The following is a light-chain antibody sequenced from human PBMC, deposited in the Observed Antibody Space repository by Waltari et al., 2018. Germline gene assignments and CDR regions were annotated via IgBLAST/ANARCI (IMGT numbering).Light chain of an antibody. CDR1: SSNIGAGYD. J-gene: IGLJ2*01. V-gene: IGLV1-40*01. CDR3: QSYDSSLSGPVV. Sequence: QSVLTQPPSVSGAPGQRVTISCTGSSSNIGAGYDVHWYQQLPGTAPKLLIYGNKNRPSGVPDRVAGSKSGTSASLAITGLQAEDEADYYCQSYDSSLSGPVVFGGGTKLTVL. CDR2: GNK.